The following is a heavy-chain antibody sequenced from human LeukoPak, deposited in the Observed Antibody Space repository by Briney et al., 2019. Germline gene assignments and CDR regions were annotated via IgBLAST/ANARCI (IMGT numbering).Heavy chain of an antibody. Sequence: GASVKVSCKASGYTFTSYYMHWVRQAPGQGLEWMGIINPSGGSTSYAQKFQGRVTMTRDTSTSTVYMELSSLRSEDTAVYYCARDLYYYGSGSHSARRWFDPWGQGTLVTVSS. J-gene: IGHJ5*02. V-gene: IGHV1-46*01. D-gene: IGHD3-10*01. CDR1: GYTFTSYY. CDR2: INPSGGST. CDR3: ARDLYYYGSGSHSARRWFDP.